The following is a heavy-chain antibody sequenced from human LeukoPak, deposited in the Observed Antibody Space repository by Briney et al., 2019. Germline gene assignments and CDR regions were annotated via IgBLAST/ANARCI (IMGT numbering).Heavy chain of an antibody. V-gene: IGHV4-34*01. CDR2: INHSGST. J-gene: IGHJ4*02. CDR3: ASLISYGPSDY. Sequence: SETLSLXCAVYGGSFSGYYWSWIREPPGKGLEWIGEINHSGSTNYNPSLKSRVTISVDTSKNQFSLKLSSVTAADTAVYYCASLISYGPSDYWGQGTLVTVSS. D-gene: IGHD5-18*01. CDR1: GGSFSGYY.